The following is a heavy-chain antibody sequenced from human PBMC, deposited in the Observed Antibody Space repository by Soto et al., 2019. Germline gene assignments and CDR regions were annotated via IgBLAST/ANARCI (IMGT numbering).Heavy chain of an antibody. V-gene: IGHV4-31*03. CDR3: ARAPPPWYFDY. Sequence: QVQLQESGPGLVKPSQILSLRCSVSGGSVGRGAFYWSWIRQDPGKGLEWIGYIYYSGSAYYNPSLKSRVTISLDTSQNQFSLKLTSVTVADTAVYYCARAPPPWYFDYWGQGTLVTVSS. CDR2: IYYSGSA. CDR1: GGSVGRGAFY. J-gene: IGHJ4*02.